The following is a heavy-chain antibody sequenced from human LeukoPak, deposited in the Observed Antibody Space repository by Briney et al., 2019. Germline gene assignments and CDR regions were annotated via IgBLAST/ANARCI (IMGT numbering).Heavy chain of an antibody. Sequence: PSETLSLTCTVSGGSISSNTYYWSWIRQHPGKGLEWIGYIHYSGSTYYNPSLKSRLTISVDTSKNQFSLKLSSVTAADTAVYYCARQRSYNWHFDLWGRGTLVTVSS. J-gene: IGHJ2*01. CDR3: ARQRSYNWHFDL. V-gene: IGHV4-31*03. D-gene: IGHD3-10*01. CDR1: GGSISSNTYY. CDR2: IHYSGST.